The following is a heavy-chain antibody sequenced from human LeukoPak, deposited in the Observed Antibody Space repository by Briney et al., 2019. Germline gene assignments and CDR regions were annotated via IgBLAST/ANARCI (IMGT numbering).Heavy chain of an antibody. Sequence: ASVKVSCKASGYTFNYYGISWVRQAPGQGLEWMGWISAYTGSTNYAQRLQGRVTMTTDTSTSTAYMELRSLRSDDTAVYYCARGGYSYGYMGYSDYWGQGTLVTVSS. J-gene: IGHJ4*02. D-gene: IGHD5-18*01. V-gene: IGHV1-18*01. CDR2: ISAYTGST. CDR1: GYTFNYYG. CDR3: ARGGYSYGYMGYSDY.